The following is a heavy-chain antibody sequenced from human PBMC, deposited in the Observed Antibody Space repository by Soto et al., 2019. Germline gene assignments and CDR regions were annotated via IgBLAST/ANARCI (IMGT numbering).Heavy chain of an antibody. CDR3: AKRTRTACYPFDY. CDR2: ISASGGST. J-gene: IGHJ4*02. Sequence: EVQLLESGGGLVQPGGSLRLSCAVSGFTFSDYVMTWVRQTPGKGMEWVSSISASGGSTNYADSVKGRFTISTDNSKNTLYLQMNSLRAEDTAIYYCAKRTRTACYPFDYWGQGALVTVSS. D-gene: IGHD2-2*01. CDR1: GFTFSDYV. V-gene: IGHV3-23*01.